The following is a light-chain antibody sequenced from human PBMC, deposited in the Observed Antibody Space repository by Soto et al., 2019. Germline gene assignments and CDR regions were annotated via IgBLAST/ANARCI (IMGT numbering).Light chain of an antibody. CDR1: QSVSSN. J-gene: IGKJ1*01. Sequence: EMVMTQSPAILCVSPGESATLSCRASQSVSSNLAWYQQKPGQAPRLLIYGASTRATGIPARFSGSGSGTEFTLTISSLQSEDFAVYYCQQYNNWPQTFGQGTKVDIK. CDR3: QQYNNWPQT. V-gene: IGKV3-15*01. CDR2: GAS.